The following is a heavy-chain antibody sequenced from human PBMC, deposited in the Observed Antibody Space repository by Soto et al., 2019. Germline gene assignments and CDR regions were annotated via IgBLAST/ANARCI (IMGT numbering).Heavy chain of an antibody. J-gene: IGHJ6*02. V-gene: IGHV4-59*08. CDR3: ARHGFGPLHGLVDV. Sequence: QVQLQESGPGLVKPSETLSLTCIVSGGSITIYYCACFRQPPGKGLEWFVYINYEGYSANNLSLKRRVTLSMDASKTQFSLMLESVTATDTAVYYCARHGFGPLHGLVDVWGPGTTVIVSS. CDR1: GGSITIYY. CDR2: INYEGYS. D-gene: IGHD3-10*01.